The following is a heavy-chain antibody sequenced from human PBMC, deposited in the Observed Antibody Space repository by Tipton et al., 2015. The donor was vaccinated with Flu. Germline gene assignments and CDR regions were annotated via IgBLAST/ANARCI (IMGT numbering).Heavy chain of an antibody. CDR2: TYYRSKWYN. D-gene: IGHD6-19*01. CDR3: AREVAAKIGH. CDR1: GDNVSSNNAA. Sequence: GLVKPSQTLSLTCAISGDNVSSNNAAWSWIRQSPSRGLEWLGRTYYRSKWYNDYAVSVKSRITINPDTSKNQFSLQLNSVTPEDTAVYYCAREVAAKIGHRGQGTLVTVSS. J-gene: IGHJ4*02. V-gene: IGHV6-1*01.